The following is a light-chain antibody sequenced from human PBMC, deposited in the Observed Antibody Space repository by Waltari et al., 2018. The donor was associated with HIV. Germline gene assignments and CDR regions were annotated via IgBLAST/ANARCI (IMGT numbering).Light chain of an antibody. CDR1: QGVSYR. V-gene: IGKV1-16*01. CDR2: AAS. Sequence: DIHMTQSPSSLSASVGDRVTITCRASQGVSYRLAWYQQTPGKAPKSLIHAASDLQTGVPSRFSGSGSGTEFTLPISNLQPEDFATYYCQQYNSYPLSFGQGTRLEI. J-gene: IGKJ5*01. CDR3: QQYNSYPLS.